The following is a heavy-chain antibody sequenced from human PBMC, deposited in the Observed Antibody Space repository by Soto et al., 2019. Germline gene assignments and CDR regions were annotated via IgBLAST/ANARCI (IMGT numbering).Heavy chain of an antibody. CDR1: GFTFSSYA. D-gene: IGHD2-2*02. Sequence: GGSLRLSCAASGFTFSSYAMHWVRQAPGKGLEWVAVISYDGSNKYYADSVKGRFTISRDNSKNTLYLQMNSLRAEDTAVYYCAREPYMAYFDYWGQGTLVTVSS. CDR2: ISYDGSNK. V-gene: IGHV3-30-3*01. J-gene: IGHJ4*02. CDR3: AREPYMAYFDY.